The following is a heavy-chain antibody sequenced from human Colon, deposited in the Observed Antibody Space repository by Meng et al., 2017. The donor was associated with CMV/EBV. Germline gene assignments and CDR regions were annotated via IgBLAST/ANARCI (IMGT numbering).Heavy chain of an antibody. CDR2: INTNTGNP. CDR3: ARDQPGEGADY. J-gene: IGHJ4*02. Sequence: SFKASGYTFTRYVMNWVRQAPGQGLEWIGWINTNTGNPLYAQGFTGRFVFSLDTSVSTAYLQISSLKAEDTAIYYCARDQPGEGADYWGQGTLVTVSS. CDR1: GYTFTRYV. V-gene: IGHV7-4-1*02. D-gene: IGHD7-27*01.